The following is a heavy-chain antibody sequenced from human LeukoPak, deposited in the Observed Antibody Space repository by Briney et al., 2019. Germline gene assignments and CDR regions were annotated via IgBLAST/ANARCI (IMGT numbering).Heavy chain of an antibody. CDR1: GFTFDDYA. J-gene: IGHJ4*02. Sequence: PGGSLRLSCAASGFTFDDYAMHWVRQAPGKGLEWVSGISWNSGSMGYADSVKGRFTISRDNAKNSLYLQMNSLRAEDTALYYCAKDIGIAAAGVFDYWGQGTLVTVSS. V-gene: IGHV3-9*01. CDR2: ISWNSGSM. CDR3: AKDIGIAAAGVFDY. D-gene: IGHD6-13*01.